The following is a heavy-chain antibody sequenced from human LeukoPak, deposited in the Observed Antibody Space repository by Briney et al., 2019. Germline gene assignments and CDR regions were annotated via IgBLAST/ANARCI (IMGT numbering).Heavy chain of an antibody. CDR1: GFTFRTYG. Sequence: GGSLRLSCAASGFTFRTYGMHWVRQAPGKGLEWVAVISYDGSNKYYADSVKGRFTISRDNSKNTLYLQMNSLRAEDTAVYYCARPRITMVRGVSFDAFDIWGQGTMVTVSS. D-gene: IGHD3-10*01. CDR3: ARPRITMVRGVSFDAFDI. J-gene: IGHJ3*02. V-gene: IGHV3-30*19. CDR2: ISYDGSNK.